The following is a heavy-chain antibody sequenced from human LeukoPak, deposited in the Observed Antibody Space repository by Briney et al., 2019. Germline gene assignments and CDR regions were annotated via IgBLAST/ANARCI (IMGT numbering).Heavy chain of an antibody. CDR2: ISSSSSYI. Sequence: GGAVRLSCAASGFTFSSYSMNWVRQAPGKGLEWVSSISSSSSYIYYADSVKGRFTISRDNAKNSLYLQMNSLRAEDTAVYYCARVEQLVLNYWGQGTLVTVSS. CDR1: GFTFSSYS. J-gene: IGHJ4*02. V-gene: IGHV3-21*01. CDR3: ARVEQLVLNY. D-gene: IGHD6-13*01.